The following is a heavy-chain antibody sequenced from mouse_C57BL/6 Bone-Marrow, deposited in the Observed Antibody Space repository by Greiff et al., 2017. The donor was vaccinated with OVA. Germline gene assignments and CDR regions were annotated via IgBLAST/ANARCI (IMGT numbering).Heavy chain of an antibody. CDR3: ARDRYYGYVHYYAMDY. D-gene: IGHD2-2*01. J-gene: IGHJ4*01. Sequence: VQLKQSGPGLVKPSQSLSLTCSVPGYSITSGYYWNWIRQFPGNKLEWMGYISYDGSNNYNPSLKNRISITRDTSKNQFFLKLNSVTTEDTATYYCARDRYYGYVHYYAMDYWGQGTSVTVSS. CDR2: ISYDGSN. CDR1: GYSITSGYY. V-gene: IGHV3-6*01.